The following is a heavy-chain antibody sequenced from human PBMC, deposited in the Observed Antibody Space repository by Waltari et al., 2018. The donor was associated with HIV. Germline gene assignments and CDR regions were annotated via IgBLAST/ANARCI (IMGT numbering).Heavy chain of an antibody. Sequence: QVQLVQSGAEVKKPGASVKVSCKASGNTFTSYDITWVRQATGQGPEWMGWMNPNSGNTGYAQRFQGRVTMTRNTSISTAYMELSSLRSEDTAVYYCARGPLTTPRGYFDSWGQGTLVTVSS. CDR3: ARGPLTTPRGYFDS. J-gene: IGHJ4*02. D-gene: IGHD4-17*01. V-gene: IGHV1-8*01. CDR1: GNTFTSYD. CDR2: MNPNSGNT.